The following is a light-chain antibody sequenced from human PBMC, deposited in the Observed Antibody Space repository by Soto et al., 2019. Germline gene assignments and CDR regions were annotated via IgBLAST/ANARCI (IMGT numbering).Light chain of an antibody. J-gene: IGLJ2*01. CDR3: SSYAGSNNLV. CDR2: EVS. Sequence: QSALTQPPSASGSPGQSVTISCTGTSSDVGGYNYVSWYQQYPGKAPKVMIYEVSQRPSGVPDRFSGSKSGNTASLTVSGRQAEDEADYYFSSYAGSNNLVFGGGTKLTVL. CDR1: SSDVGGYNY. V-gene: IGLV2-8*01.